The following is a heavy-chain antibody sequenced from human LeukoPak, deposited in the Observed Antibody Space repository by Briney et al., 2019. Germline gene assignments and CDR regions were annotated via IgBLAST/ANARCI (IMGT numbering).Heavy chain of an antibody. CDR2: ISASGTLS. Sequence: GGSLRLSCAASGFTFSSYEMNWVRQAPGKGLEWISYISASGTLSHYADSVEGRFTISRDNAKNSLYLQMNSLRAEDTAVYYCARDGTPIHSSGWVYMDVWGKGTTVTISS. V-gene: IGHV3-48*03. CDR1: GFTFSSYE. J-gene: IGHJ6*04. CDR3: ARDGTPIHSSGWVYMDV. D-gene: IGHD6-25*01.